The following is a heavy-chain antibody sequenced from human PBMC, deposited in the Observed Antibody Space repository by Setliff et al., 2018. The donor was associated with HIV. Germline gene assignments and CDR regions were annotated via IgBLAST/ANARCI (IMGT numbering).Heavy chain of an antibody. CDR3: ARETIRSGHPSEAGFDF. CDR1: IGSISSYY. CDR2: ISTSGDT. J-gene: IGHJ4*02. D-gene: IGHD6-19*01. V-gene: IGHV4-4*07. Sequence: PSETLSLTCNVSIGSISSYYWNWIRQPAGTGLQWIGRISTSGDTNYNPSLKNRLTMSLDTSKQQFSLRLSSVTAADTAVYYCARETIRSGHPSEAGFDFWGQGAPVTVSS.